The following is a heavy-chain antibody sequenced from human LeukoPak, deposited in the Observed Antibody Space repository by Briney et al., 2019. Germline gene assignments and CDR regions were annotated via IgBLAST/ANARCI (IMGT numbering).Heavy chain of an antibody. Sequence: PSETLSLTCTVSGGSISSYYWSWIRQPPGNGLEWIGYIYYTGSTNYNPSLKSRVTISVDTSKNHFSLKLSSVTAADTAVYYCARVSSSWCQDWYFDLWGRGTLVTVSS. V-gene: IGHV4-59*12. J-gene: IGHJ2*01. CDR3: ARVSSSWCQDWYFDL. D-gene: IGHD6-13*01. CDR2: IYYTGST. CDR1: GGSISSYY.